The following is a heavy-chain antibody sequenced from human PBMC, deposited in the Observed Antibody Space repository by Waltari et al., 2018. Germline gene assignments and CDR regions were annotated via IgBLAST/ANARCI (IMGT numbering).Heavy chain of an antibody. D-gene: IGHD6-19*01. V-gene: IGHV3-23*01. CDR3: AKQSPSYTRGWYPLES. CDR2: ISGRGTNT. J-gene: IGHJ4*02. Sequence: MNWVRQAPGKGLEWVSAISGRGTNTWSADSVKGRFSISRDNSKNTLYLQMNSLRAEDTAVYYCAKQSPSYTRGWYPLESWGPGTLVTVSP.